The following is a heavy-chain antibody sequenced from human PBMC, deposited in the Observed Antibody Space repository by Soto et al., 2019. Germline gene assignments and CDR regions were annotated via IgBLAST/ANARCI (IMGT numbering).Heavy chain of an antibody. CDR2: ISWNSGGI. D-gene: IGHD3-3*01. Sequence: GGALRLSCAASGFTFDDYAMHWVRQAPGKGLEWVSGISWNSGGIGYADSVKGRFTISRDNAKNSLYLQMNSLRAEDTALYYCAKAGFWSGYYSLVDYWGQGTLVTVS. V-gene: IGHV3-9*01. CDR1: GFTFDDYA. J-gene: IGHJ4*02. CDR3: AKAGFWSGYYSLVDY.